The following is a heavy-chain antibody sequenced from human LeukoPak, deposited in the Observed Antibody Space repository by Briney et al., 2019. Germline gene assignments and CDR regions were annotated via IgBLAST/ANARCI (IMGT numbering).Heavy chain of an antibody. Sequence: PGGSLRLSCAASGFTLSSNYMSWVRQAPGKGLEWVSVIYSGGSTYYADSVKGRFTISRDNPKNTLYLQMNSLRAEATAVYYCAESRGGSWSPLDFDYWGQGTLVTVSS. V-gene: IGHV3-53*01. CDR1: GFTLSSNY. D-gene: IGHD3-16*01. CDR3: AESRGGSWSPLDFDY. J-gene: IGHJ4*02. CDR2: IYSGGST.